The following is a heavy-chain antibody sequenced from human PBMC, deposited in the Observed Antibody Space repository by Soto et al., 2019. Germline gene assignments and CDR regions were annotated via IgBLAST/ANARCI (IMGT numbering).Heavy chain of an antibody. CDR1: GGTFSSYA. Sequence: ASVKVSCKASGGTFSSYAISWVRQAPGQGLEWMGGIIPIFGTANYAQKFQGRVTITADESTSTAYMELSSLRSEDTAVYYCARVEAAAGTPAYWGQGTLVPVAS. D-gene: IGHD6-13*01. CDR2: IIPIFGTA. J-gene: IGHJ4*02. V-gene: IGHV1-69*13. CDR3: ARVEAAAGTPAY.